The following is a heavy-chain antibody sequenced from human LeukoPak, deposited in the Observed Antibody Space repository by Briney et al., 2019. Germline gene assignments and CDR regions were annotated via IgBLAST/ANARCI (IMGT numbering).Heavy chain of an antibody. V-gene: IGHV4-34*01. D-gene: IGHD6-19*01. Sequence: SETLSLTCAVYGGSFSGYYWSWIRQPPGKGLEWIGEINHSGSTYYNPSLKSRVTISVDTSKNQFSLKLSSVTAADTAVYYCARHPRQWLVPGYFDYWGQGTLVTVSS. CDR1: GGSFSGYY. CDR2: INHSGST. CDR3: ARHPRQWLVPGYFDY. J-gene: IGHJ4*02.